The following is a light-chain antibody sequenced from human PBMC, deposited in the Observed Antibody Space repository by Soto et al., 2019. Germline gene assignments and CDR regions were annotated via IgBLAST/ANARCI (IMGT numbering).Light chain of an antibody. CDR2: AAS. Sequence: DLPMTQSPSSLSASVGDRVTITCRASQTISTYLNWYQQKPGKAPKLLIYAASSLQSGVPSRFSGSGSGTDFTLTISSLQPEDFATYYCQQSLSIPYTFGQGTKLEIK. CDR3: QQSLSIPYT. V-gene: IGKV1-39*01. J-gene: IGKJ2*01. CDR1: QTISTY.